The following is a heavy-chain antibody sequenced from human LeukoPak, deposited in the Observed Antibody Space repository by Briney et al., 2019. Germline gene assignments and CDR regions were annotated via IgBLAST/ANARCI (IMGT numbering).Heavy chain of an antibody. V-gene: IGHV4-34*01. J-gene: IGHJ6*02. D-gene: IGHD3-3*01. CDR3: ARLAYDFWSGWPSEGMDV. Sequence: SETLSLICAVYGGSFSGYYWNWIRQPPGKGLEWIGEINHSGSTNYNPSLKSRVTISVDTSKNQFSLKLSSVTAADTAVYYCARLAYDFWSGWPSEGMDVWGQGTTVTVSS. CDR1: GGSFSGYY. CDR2: INHSGST.